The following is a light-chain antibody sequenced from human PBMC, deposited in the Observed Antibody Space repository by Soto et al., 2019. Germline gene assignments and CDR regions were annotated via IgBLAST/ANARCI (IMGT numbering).Light chain of an antibody. Sequence: DIQMTQSPSTLSASVGDRVTITCRASQSISSWLAWYQQKPGKAPKILIYKASSLEGGVPSRFSGSGSGTEFTLTINSLQPVDFATYYCQQYNTYPWTFGQGTKVEI. CDR2: KAS. V-gene: IGKV1-5*03. J-gene: IGKJ1*01. CDR1: QSISSW. CDR3: QQYNTYPWT.